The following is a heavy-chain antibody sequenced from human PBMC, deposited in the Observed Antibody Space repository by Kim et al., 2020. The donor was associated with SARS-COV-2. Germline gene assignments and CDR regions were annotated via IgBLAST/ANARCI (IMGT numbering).Heavy chain of an antibody. CDR3: ARAPGGFADY. J-gene: IGHJ4*02. V-gene: IGHV7-4-1*02. Sequence: NPTYAQGFTGRFVFSLDTSVRTAYLQISSLKAEDTAVYYCARAPGGFADYWGQGTLVTVSS. D-gene: IGHD3-10*01. CDR2: NP.